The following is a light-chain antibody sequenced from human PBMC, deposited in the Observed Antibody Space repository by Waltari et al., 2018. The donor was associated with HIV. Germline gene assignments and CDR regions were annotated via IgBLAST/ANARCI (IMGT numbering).Light chain of an antibody. CDR2: EVI. CDR3: CSYAGSSTYVV. J-gene: IGLJ2*01. V-gene: IGLV2-23*02. CDR1: TRAVGCSHA. Sequence: QSALTQPASVSGSPRPSITTSCPGTTRAVGCSHAASWYQQHPGKAPERMIYEVIKRPSGVSNRFSGSKSGNTASLTISGLQAEDEADYHCCSYAGSSTYVVFGGGTKLTVL.